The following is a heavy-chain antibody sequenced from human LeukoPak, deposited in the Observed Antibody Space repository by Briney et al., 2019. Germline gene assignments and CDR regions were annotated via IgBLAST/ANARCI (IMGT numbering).Heavy chain of an antibody. D-gene: IGHD3-10*01. CDR2: IKQDGSEK. V-gene: IGHV3-7*01. J-gene: IGHJ4*02. CDR1: GLTFSSYW. CDR3: ARVTLWFGEPTHFDY. Sequence: GGSLRLSCAASGLTFSSYWMSWVRQAPGQGLEWVANIKQDGSEKYYVDSVKGRFTISRDNAKNSLYLQMNSLRAEDTSVYYCARVTLWFGEPTHFDYWGQGTLVTVSS.